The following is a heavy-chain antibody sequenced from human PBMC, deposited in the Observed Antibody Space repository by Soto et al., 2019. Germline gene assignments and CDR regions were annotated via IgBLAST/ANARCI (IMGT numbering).Heavy chain of an antibody. V-gene: IGHV4-30-4*01. Sequence: QVQLQESGPGLVKPSQTLSLICTVSGGSISSGDYYWSWIRQPPGKGLEWIAYIYYTGSTYYNPSRKRRVTISVDTSKNQFSLRLSSVTAADTSVYYCASGLLSGDAFDYWGQGTLVTVSS. CDR1: GGSISSGDYY. CDR3: ASGLLSGDAFDY. CDR2: IYYTGST. D-gene: IGHD3-16*01. J-gene: IGHJ4*02.